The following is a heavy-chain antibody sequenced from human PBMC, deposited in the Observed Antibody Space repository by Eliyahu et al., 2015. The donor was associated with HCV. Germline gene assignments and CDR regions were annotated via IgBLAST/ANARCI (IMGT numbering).Heavy chain of an antibody. CDR2: INTDXSDM. CDR3: ARGAMRGWFDP. CDR1: GLTLSNYW. J-gene: IGHJ5*02. Sequence: EVQLVESGGGLVQPGGSXRLXXAASGLTLSNYWXHWVRQAPGKGLVWVXRINTDXSDMRYAESVEGRFTVSRDNAKNTVYLQMNSLRGEDTAVYFCARGAMRGWFDPWGQGTLVTVSS. V-gene: IGHV3-74*01.